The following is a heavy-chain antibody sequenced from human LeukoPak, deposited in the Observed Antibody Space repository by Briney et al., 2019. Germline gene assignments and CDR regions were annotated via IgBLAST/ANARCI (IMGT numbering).Heavy chain of an antibody. Sequence: PSETLSLTCSVSGGSISGFYWAWIRQPAGKGLEWIGRIYSSGNTDYNPSLKSRVTMSLDTSKNQFSLKLSSVTAADTAVYFCARSHYYDSSDWGLWFDHWGQGTLVTVSS. V-gene: IGHV4-4*07. CDR2: IYSSGNT. CDR3: ARSHYYDSSDWGLWFDH. CDR1: GGSISGFY. D-gene: IGHD3-22*01. J-gene: IGHJ5*02.